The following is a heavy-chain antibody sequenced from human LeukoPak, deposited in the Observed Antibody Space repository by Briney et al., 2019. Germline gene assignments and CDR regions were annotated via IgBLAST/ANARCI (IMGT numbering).Heavy chain of an antibody. CDR3: AKDNGRGGNFDY. D-gene: IGHD3-16*01. CDR2: ISWNSGSI. J-gene: IGHJ4*02. Sequence: GGSLRLSCAASGFTFDDYAMHWVRQAPGKGLEWVSGISWNSGSIGYADSVKGRFTISRDNAKNSLYQQMNSLRAEDTALYYCAKDNGRGGNFDYWGQGTLVTVSS. V-gene: IGHV3-9*01. CDR1: GFTFDDYA.